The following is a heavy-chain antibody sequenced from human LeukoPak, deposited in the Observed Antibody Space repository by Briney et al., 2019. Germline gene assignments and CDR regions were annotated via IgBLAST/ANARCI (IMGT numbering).Heavy chain of an antibody. D-gene: IGHD2/OR15-2a*01. CDR2: IKADGSGT. J-gene: IGHJ6*02. CDR3: ATWAFYHNLDV. V-gene: IGHV3-43*02. CDR1: GFTIGPYA. Sequence: GALRLSCEASGFTIGPYAMYWVRQGPGRGLEWVAVIKADGSGTFYADSVRGRFTTSRDNSKNSLYLQMNSPTSEDTALYYCATWAFYHNLDVWGHGTTVIVSS.